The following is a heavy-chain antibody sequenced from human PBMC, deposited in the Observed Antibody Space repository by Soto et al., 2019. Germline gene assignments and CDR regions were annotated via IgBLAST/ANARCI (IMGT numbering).Heavy chain of an antibody. Sequence: ASVKVSCKASGYTFTSYGISWVRQAPGQGLEWMGWISAYNGNTNYAQKLQGRVTMTTDTSTSTAYMELRSLRSDDTAVYYCARDIIVVVTAAMQAFDIWGQGTMVTVS. CDR3: ARDIIVVVTAAMQAFDI. J-gene: IGHJ3*02. D-gene: IGHD2-2*01. CDR1: GYTFTSYG. CDR2: ISAYNGNT. V-gene: IGHV1-18*01.